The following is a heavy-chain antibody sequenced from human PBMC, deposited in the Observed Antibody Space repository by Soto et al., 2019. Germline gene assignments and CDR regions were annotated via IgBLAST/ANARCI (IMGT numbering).Heavy chain of an antibody. V-gene: IGHV3-66*01. CDR2: IYSGGST. CDR3: ARGAPRTLYYYYYMDV. Sequence: GGSLRLSCAASGFTVSSNYMSWVRQAPGKGLEWVSVIYSGGSTYYADSVKGRFTISRDNSKNTLYLQMNSLRAEDTAVYYCARGAPRTLYYYYYMDVWGKGTTVTVSS. CDR1: GFTVSSNY. J-gene: IGHJ6*03.